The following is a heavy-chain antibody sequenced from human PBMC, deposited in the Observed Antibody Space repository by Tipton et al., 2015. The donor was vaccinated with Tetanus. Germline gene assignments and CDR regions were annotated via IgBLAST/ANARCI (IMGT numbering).Heavy chain of an antibody. CDR2: ISTFNENV. Sequence: QMQLVQSGAEVKKPGASVKVSCKASGYTFTHYGVNWVRQAPGQGLEWMGWISTFNENVNYAEKFQGRLTMTTDRSTATVYMDLRSLRSGDTAVYYCARGRGLGPHEYFEHWGQGTLVTVSS. V-gene: IGHV1-18*01. CDR3: ARGRGLGPHEYFEH. J-gene: IGHJ5*02. D-gene: IGHD3/OR15-3a*01. CDR1: GYTFTHYG.